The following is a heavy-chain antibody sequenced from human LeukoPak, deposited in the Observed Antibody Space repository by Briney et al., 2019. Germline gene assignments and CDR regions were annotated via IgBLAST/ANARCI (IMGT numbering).Heavy chain of an antibody. J-gene: IGHJ5*02. D-gene: IGHD6-6*01. V-gene: IGHV1-69*05. CDR3: ARLLQLVGEDWFDP. Sequence: ASVKVSCKASGGTFSSYAISWVRQAPGQGLEWMGGIILIFGTANYAQKFQGRVTITTDESTSTAYMELSSLRSEDTAVYYCARLLQLVGEDWFDPWGQGTLVTVSS. CDR1: GGTFSSYA. CDR2: IILIFGTA.